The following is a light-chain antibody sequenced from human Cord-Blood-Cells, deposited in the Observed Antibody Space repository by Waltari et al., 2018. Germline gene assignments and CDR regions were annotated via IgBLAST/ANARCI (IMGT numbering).Light chain of an antibody. V-gene: IGKV1D-13*01. J-gene: IGKJ4*01. CDR1: QGITSA. CDR2: DAS. CDR3: QQFNNYPLT. Sequence: AIQLSQSPSSLSSSVGDRSTITCRASQGITSALAWYQQKPGKAPKLLIYDASSLESGVPSRFSGSGSGTDFTLTISSLQPEDFATYYCQQFNNYPLTFGGGTKVEIK.